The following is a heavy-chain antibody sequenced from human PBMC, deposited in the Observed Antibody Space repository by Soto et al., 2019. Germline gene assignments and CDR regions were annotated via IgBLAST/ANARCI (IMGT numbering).Heavy chain of an antibody. CDR1: GFSFGDYY. V-gene: IGHV3-11*01. J-gene: IGHJ6*02. CDR2: ISGSGDTI. Sequence: PGGSLRLSCAASGFSFGDYYLNWIRQAPGKGLEWVSYISGSGDTIHYVDSVKGRFTISRDNAKRSLFLQMSSLRAEDTAIYYCARTYSSSIVPHYYYTMDVWGQGTAVTVSS. D-gene: IGHD6-6*01. CDR3: ARTYSSSIVPHYYYTMDV.